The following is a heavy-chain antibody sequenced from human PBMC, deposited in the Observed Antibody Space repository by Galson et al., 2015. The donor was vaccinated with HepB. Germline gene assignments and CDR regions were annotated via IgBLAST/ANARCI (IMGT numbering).Heavy chain of an antibody. CDR2: ISSSSSTI. CDR1: GFTFSSYS. V-gene: IGHV3-48*02. J-gene: IGHJ3*02. Sequence: SLRLSCAASGFTFSSYSVNWVRQAPGKGLEWVSYISSSSSTIYYADSVKGRFTISRDNAKNSLYLQMNSLRDEDTAVYYCARVLVRGVIITASALAFDIWGQGTMVTVSS. CDR3: ARVLVRGVIITASALAFDI. D-gene: IGHD3-10*01.